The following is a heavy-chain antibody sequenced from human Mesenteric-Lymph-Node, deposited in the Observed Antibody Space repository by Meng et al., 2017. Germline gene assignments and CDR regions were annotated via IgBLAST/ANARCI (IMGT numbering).Heavy chain of an antibody. D-gene: IGHD3-22*01. CDR1: GFTFSSYA. Sequence: GESLKISCAASGFTFSSYAMHWVRQAPGKGLEWVAVISYDGSNKYYADSVKGRFTISRDNSKNTLYLQMNSLRAEDTAAYYCARDGLYYYDSSGYSQNWFDPWGQGTLVTVSS. CDR3: ARDGLYYYDSSGYSQNWFDP. J-gene: IGHJ5*02. V-gene: IGHV3-30*01. CDR2: ISYDGSNK.